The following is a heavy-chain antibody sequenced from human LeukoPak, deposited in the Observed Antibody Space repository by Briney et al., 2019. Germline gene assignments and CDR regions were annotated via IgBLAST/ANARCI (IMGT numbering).Heavy chain of an antibody. D-gene: IGHD5-12*01. V-gene: IGHV1-69*13. CDR3: ARDPSFTGYDAVFDC. Sequence: ASVKVSCKASGGTFSSYVLSWLRQAPGQGLEWIGSVIPIYGSTNYAQKFHGRVSITADESTSTVYMDLSSLKSEDTAVYFCARDPSFTGYDAVFDCWGQGTLVTVSS. J-gene: IGHJ4*02. CDR2: VIPIYGST. CDR1: GGTFSSYV.